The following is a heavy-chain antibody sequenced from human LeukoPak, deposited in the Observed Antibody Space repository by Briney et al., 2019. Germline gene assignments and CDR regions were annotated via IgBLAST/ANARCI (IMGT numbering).Heavy chain of an antibody. CDR1: GGTFSSYA. Sequence: SVKVSCKASGGTFSSYAISWVRQAPGQGLEWMGGIIPIFGTANYAQKFQGRVTITTDESTSTAYMELSSLRSEDTAVYYCARDYDILTGYHNWGQGTLVTVSS. CDR3: ARDYDILTGYHN. D-gene: IGHD3-9*01. J-gene: IGHJ4*02. CDR2: IIPIFGTA. V-gene: IGHV1-69*05.